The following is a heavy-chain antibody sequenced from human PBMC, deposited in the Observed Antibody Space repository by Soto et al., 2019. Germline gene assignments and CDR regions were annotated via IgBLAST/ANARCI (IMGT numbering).Heavy chain of an antibody. V-gene: IGHV2-70*13. D-gene: IGHD1-20*01. CDR3: ERSIRGPRRFNGMDV. J-gene: IGHJ6*02. CDR2: IERDDDDK. CDR1: GFSLTSPGMC. Sequence: SGPTLVNPTETLTLTCTFSGFSLTSPGMCVSWIRQPPGKALEWLALIERDDDDKYYSTSLKTRLTISKDTRKNQVVLTMANMDPADTGTYYCERSIRGPRRFNGMDVWGQGTTVNVSS.